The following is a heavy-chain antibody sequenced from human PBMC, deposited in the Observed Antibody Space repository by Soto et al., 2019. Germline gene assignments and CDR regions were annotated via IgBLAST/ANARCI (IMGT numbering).Heavy chain of an antibody. J-gene: IGHJ3*02. CDR1: GFTFSSYA. V-gene: IGHV3-23*01. Sequence: GGSLRLSCAASGFTFSSYAMSWVRQAPGKGLEWVSAISGSGGSTYYADSVKGRFTISRGNSKNTLYLQMNSLRAEDTAVYYCAKPTYDSSGYYPDAFDIWGQGTMVTVSS. CDR3: AKPTYDSSGYYPDAFDI. D-gene: IGHD3-22*01. CDR2: ISGSGGST.